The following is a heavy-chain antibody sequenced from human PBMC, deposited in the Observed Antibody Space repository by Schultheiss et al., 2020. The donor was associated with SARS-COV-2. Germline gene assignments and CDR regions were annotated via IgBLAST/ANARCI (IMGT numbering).Heavy chain of an antibody. CDR1: GGSVRSYF. J-gene: IGHJ4*02. D-gene: IGHD4-17*01. CDR3: ARHQDYVPTSVRRGGYYFDY. CDR2: IYTSGST. V-gene: IGHV4-4*07. Sequence: SETLSLTCTVSGGSVRSYFWSWIRQPAGKGLEWIGRIYTSGSTNYNPSLKSRVTMSVDTSKNQFSLKLSSVTAADTAVYYCARHQDYVPTSVRRGGYYFDYWGQGTLVTVSS.